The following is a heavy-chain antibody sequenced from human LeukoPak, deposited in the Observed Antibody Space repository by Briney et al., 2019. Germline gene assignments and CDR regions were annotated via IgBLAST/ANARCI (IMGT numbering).Heavy chain of an antibody. CDR2: IYYSGST. D-gene: IGHD3-10*01. V-gene: IGHV4-59*08. CDR1: GGSISSYY. CDR3: ARHGFRGYFDL. J-gene: IGHJ2*01. Sequence: KPSETLSLTCTVSGGSISSYYWSWIRQPPGKGLEWIGYIYYSGSTNYNPSLKSRVTISVDTSKNQFSLKLSSVTAADTAVYYCARHGFRGYFDLWGRGTLVTVSS.